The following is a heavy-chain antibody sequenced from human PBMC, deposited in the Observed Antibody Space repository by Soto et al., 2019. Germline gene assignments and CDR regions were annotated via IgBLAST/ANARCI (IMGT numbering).Heavy chain of an antibody. CDR1: GFTFSSYS. V-gene: IGHV3-21*01. CDR2: ISSSSSYI. Sequence: PGGSLRLSCAASGFTFSSYSMNWVRQAPGKGLEWVSSISSSSSYIYYADSVKGRFTISRDNAKNSLYLQMNSLRAEDTAVYYCARDTCGGDCSLPDYWGQGTLVTVSS. D-gene: IGHD2-21*02. J-gene: IGHJ4*02. CDR3: ARDTCGGDCSLPDY.